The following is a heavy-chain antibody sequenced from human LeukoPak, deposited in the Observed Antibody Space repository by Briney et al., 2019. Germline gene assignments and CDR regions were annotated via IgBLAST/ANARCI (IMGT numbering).Heavy chain of an antibody. CDR2: MNPNSGDT. CDR3: ARFHTYSSRYFDY. Sequence: ASVKVSCKASGYTFTSYNIHWVRQATGQGLEWMGWMNPNSGDTGYAQKFQGRVTMTRNTSIGTAYMELSSLRSEDTAVYYCARFHTYSSRYFDYWGQGTLVTVSS. J-gene: IGHJ4*02. D-gene: IGHD6-13*01. CDR1: GYTFTSYN. V-gene: IGHV1-8*01.